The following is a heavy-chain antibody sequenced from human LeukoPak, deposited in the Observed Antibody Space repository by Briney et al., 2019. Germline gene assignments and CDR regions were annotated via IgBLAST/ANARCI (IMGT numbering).Heavy chain of an antibody. CDR1: GYTFTGYY. CDR3: ASLAGGQQNDAFDI. D-gene: IGHD6-13*01. J-gene: IGHJ3*02. Sequence: ASVKVSCKASGYTFTGYYMRWVRQAPGQGLEWMGIINPSGGSTSHAQKFQGRVTMTRDTSTSTVYMELSSLRSEDTAVYYCASLAGGQQNDAFDIWGQGTMVTVSS. V-gene: IGHV1-46*01. CDR2: INPSGGST.